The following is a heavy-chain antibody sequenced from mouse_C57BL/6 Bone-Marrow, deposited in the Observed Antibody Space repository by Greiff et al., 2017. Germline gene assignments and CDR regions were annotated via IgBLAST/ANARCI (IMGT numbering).Heavy chain of an antibody. CDR3: ARCDSSYDFDY. D-gene: IGHD1-1*01. J-gene: IGHJ2*01. CDR2: INPGSGGT. CDR1: GYAFTNYL. V-gene: IGHV1-54*01. Sequence: QVQLQQSGAELVRPGTSVKVSCKASGYAFTNYLIEWVKQRPGQGLEWIGVINPGSGGTNYNEKFKGKATLTADKSSSTAYMQLSSLTSEDSAVYFCARCDSSYDFDYWGQGTTLTVSS.